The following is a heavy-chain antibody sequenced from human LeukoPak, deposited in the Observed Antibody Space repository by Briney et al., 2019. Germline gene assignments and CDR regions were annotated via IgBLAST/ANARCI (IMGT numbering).Heavy chain of an antibody. J-gene: IGHJ4*02. D-gene: IGHD3-22*01. Sequence: SETLSLTCTVSGGSISSYYWSWIRQPAGKGLEWIGRIYTSGSTNYNPSLKSRVTISVDKSKNQFSLKLSSVTPADTAVYYCARDMHYYDSSGYFFDYWGQGTLVTVSS. CDR2: IYTSGST. CDR1: GGSISSYY. CDR3: ARDMHYYDSSGYFFDY. V-gene: IGHV4-4*07.